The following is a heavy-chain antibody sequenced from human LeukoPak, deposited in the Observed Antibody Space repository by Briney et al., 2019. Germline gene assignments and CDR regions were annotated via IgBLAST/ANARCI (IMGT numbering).Heavy chain of an antibody. CDR3: ARRRYYDGSGYLE. D-gene: IGHD3-22*01. CDR2: IYYSGRT. CDR1: GDSVSRSDSY. J-gene: IGHJ1*01. V-gene: IGHV4-39*01. Sequence: SETLSLTCSVSGDSVSRSDSYWDWIRQPPGKGLEWIGTIYYSGRTYYSPSLKSRVTMSVDPSNNQFSLNLRSVTAADAAVYYCARRRYYDGSGYLEWGQGTLLSVSS.